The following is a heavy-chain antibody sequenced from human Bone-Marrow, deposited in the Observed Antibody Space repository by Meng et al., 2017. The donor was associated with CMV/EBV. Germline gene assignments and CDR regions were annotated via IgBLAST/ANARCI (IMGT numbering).Heavy chain of an antibody. J-gene: IGHJ5*02. CDR1: GFTFSSYS. CDR3: ARERGSITIFGVPRGANWFDP. CDR2: ISSSSYI. V-gene: IGHV3-21*01. D-gene: IGHD3-3*01. Sequence: GESLKISCAASGFTFSSYSMNWVRQAPGKGLEWVSSISSSSYIYYADSVKGRFTISRDNAKNSLYLQMNSLRAEDTAVYYCARERGSITIFGVPRGANWFDPWGQGTLVTVSS.